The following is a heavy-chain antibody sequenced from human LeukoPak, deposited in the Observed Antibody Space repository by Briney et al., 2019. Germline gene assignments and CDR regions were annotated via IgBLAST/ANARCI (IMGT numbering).Heavy chain of an antibody. D-gene: IGHD2-8*01. CDR1: EYTFTGYY. J-gene: IGHJ4*02. CDR3: ARDHCTNGVCYTWLGY. Sequence: ASVKVSCKASEYTFTGYYMHWVRQAPGQGLEWMGWINPNSGGTNYAQKFQGRVTMTRDTSISTAYMELSRLRSDDTAVYYCARDHCTNGVCYTWLGYWGQGTLATVSS. CDR2: INPNSGGT. V-gene: IGHV1-2*02.